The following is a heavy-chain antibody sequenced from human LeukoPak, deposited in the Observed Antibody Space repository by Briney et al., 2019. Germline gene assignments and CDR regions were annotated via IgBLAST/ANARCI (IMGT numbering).Heavy chain of an antibody. CDR3: ARYRWWGGDHRPYWFDP. V-gene: IGHV1-69*06. Sequence: SVKVSCKASGGTFSSYAISWVRQAPGQGLEWMGGIIPIFGTANYAQKFQGRVTITADKSTSTAYMELSSLRSEDTAVYYCARYRWWGGDHRPYWFDPWGQGTLVTVSS. CDR2: IIPIFGTA. D-gene: IGHD2-21*02. CDR1: GGTFSSYA. J-gene: IGHJ5*02.